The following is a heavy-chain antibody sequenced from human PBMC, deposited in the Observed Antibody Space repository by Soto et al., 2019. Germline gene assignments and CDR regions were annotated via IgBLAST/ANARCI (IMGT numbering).Heavy chain of an antibody. CDR1: GDSVSSSSYY. V-gene: IGHV4-39*01. CDR2: LYYSGST. J-gene: IGHJ5*02. Sequence: PSETLSLTCTVSGDSVSSSSYYWGWIRQPPGKGLEWIGSLYYSGSTYYNPSLKSRVTISVDTSKNQFSLKLNSVTAADTAVYYCASGLGWFDPCGQRTLVTVSA. CDR3: ASGLGWFDP.